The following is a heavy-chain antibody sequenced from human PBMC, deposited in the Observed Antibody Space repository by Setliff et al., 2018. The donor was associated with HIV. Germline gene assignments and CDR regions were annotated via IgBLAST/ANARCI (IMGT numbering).Heavy chain of an antibody. D-gene: IGHD5-18*01. CDR2: IGYSGTPI. V-gene: IGHV3-11*04. CDR1: GFGFSGYF. Sequence: GGSLRLSCAASGFGFSGYFMSWIRQTPRKGLEWISYIGYSGTPIYYADSVKGRFTISRDNAENSLYLEMNNLRGEDTAVYYCARDLGYTYGHFDYWGQGTLVTVSS. J-gene: IGHJ4*02. CDR3: ARDLGYTYGHFDY.